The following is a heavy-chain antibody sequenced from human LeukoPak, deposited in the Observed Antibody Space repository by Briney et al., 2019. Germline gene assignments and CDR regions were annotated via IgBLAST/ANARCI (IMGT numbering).Heavy chain of an antibody. CDR1: GYTFICYY. J-gene: IGHJ4*02. Sequence: GASVKVSCKASGYTFICYYMHWVRQAPGQGLEWMGWINPNSGGTNYAQKFQDRVTMTRDTSISTVYMELSSLRSDDTAVYYCARTSALDYWGQGALVTVSS. CDR3: ARTSALDY. V-gene: IGHV1-2*02. D-gene: IGHD2-15*01. CDR2: INPNSGGT.